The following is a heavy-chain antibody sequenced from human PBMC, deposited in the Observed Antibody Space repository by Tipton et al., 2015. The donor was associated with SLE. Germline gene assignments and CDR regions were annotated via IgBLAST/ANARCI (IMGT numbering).Heavy chain of an antibody. CDR2: INDSGTT. J-gene: IGHJ5*02. CDR1: GGSFSDYY. V-gene: IGHV4-34*01. CDR3: ARAEGYCGSKTNCYERRWIDP. D-gene: IGHD2-2*01. Sequence: TLSLTCDVYGGSFSDYYWGWIRQPPGKGLEGIGEINDSGTTHYNPSLKSRVTISIDTSENQFSLKLTSMTAADTAVYYCARAEGYCGSKTNCYERRWIDPWGQGTLVTVSS.